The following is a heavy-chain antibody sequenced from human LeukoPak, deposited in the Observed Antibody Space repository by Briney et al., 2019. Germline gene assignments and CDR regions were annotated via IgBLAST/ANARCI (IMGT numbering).Heavy chain of an antibody. Sequence: GGTLKLSCAASGFTFSSYGVSWVRQAPGKGLEWVSAISGSGGSAYYADSVKGRFTISRDNSKNTLYLQMNSLRAEDTAVYYCAKSSGWNDYWGQGTLVTVSS. D-gene: IGHD6-19*01. CDR3: AKSSGWNDY. CDR2: ISGSGGSA. CDR1: GFTFSSYG. J-gene: IGHJ4*02. V-gene: IGHV3-23*01.